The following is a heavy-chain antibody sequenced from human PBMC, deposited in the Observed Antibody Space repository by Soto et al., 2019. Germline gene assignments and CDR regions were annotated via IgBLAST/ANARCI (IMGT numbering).Heavy chain of an antibody. V-gene: IGHV3-33*01. CDR2: IWYDGSNK. CDR1: GFTFSSYG. CDR3: AREVEQQLVADYYYGMDV. Sequence: GGSLRLSCAASGFTFSSYGMHWVRQAPGKGLEWVAVIWYDGSNKYYADSVKGRFTISRDNSKNTLYLQMNSLRAEDTAVYYCAREVEQQLVADYYYGMDVWGQGTTVTVSS. J-gene: IGHJ6*02. D-gene: IGHD6-13*01.